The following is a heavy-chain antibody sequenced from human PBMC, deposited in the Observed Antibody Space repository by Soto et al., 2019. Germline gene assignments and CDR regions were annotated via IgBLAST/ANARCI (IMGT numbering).Heavy chain of an antibody. D-gene: IGHD6-6*01. CDR3: ARGWAARREFDY. V-gene: IGHV4-34*01. CDR1: GGSFSGYY. J-gene: IGHJ4*02. CDR2: INHSGST. Sequence: PSETLSLTCAVYGGSFSGYYWSWIRQPPGKGLEWIGEINHSGSTNYNPSLKSRVTISVDTSKNQFSLKLSSVTAADTAVYYCARGWAARREFDYWGQGTLVTAPQ.